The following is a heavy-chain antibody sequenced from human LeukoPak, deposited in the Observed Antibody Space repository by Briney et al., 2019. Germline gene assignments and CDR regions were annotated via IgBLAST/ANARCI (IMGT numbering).Heavy chain of an antibody. CDR3: ARLVRGVIQYYFDY. V-gene: IGHV4-39*01. D-gene: IGHD3-10*01. Sequence: PSETLSLTCTVSGGSTSSSSYYWGWIRQPPGKGLEWIGSIYYSGSTYYNPSLKSRVTISVDTSKNQFSLKLSSVTAADTAVYYCARLVRGVIQYYFDYWGQGTLVTVSS. CDR2: IYYSGST. J-gene: IGHJ4*02. CDR1: GGSTSSSSYY.